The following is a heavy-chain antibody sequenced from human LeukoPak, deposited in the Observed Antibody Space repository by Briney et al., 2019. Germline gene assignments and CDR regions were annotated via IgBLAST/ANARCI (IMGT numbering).Heavy chain of an antibody. CDR1: GFTFSSYA. CDR3: ARDNGDFDY. J-gene: IGHJ4*02. CDR2: ISYDGSNK. Sequence: GGSLRLSCAASGFTFSSYAMHWVRQAPGKGLEWVAVISYDGSNKYYADSVKGRFTISRDNSKNTLYLQMNSLRAEDTAVYYCARDNGDFDYWGQGTLVTASS. V-gene: IGHV3-30-3*01.